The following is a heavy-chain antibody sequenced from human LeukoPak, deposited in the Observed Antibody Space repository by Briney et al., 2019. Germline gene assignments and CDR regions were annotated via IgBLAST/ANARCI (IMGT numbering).Heavy chain of an antibody. D-gene: IGHD3-10*01. CDR1: GGTFSSYA. CDR2: IIPILGIA. J-gene: IGHJ4*02. Sequence: SVKVSCKASGGTFSSYAISWVRQAPGQGLEWMGRIIPILGIANYAQKFQGRVTITADKSTSTAYMELSSLRSEDTAVYYCARREYGSGSYHLVYWGQGTLVTVSS. V-gene: IGHV1-69*04. CDR3: ARREYGSGSYHLVY.